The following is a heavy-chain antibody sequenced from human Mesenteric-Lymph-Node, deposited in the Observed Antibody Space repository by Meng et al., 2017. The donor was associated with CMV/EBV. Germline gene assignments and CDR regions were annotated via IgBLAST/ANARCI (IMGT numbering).Heavy chain of an antibody. CDR1: GFTVSSNY. J-gene: IGHJ4*02. Sequence: GESLKISCAASGFTVSSNYMSWVRQAPGKGLEWVSVIYSGGSSTDYADSVKGRFTISRDNSKNTLYLQMNSLRAEDTAVYYCAKVARYCSSTSCKLVGSYFDYWGQGTLVTVSS. CDR3: AKVARYCSSTSCKLVGSYFDY. V-gene: IGHV3-53*01. CDR2: IYSGGSST. D-gene: IGHD2-2*01.